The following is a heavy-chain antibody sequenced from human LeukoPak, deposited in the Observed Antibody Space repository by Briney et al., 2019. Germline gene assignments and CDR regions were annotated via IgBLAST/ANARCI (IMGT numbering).Heavy chain of an antibody. D-gene: IGHD6-13*01. CDR1: GFTFSSFW. V-gene: IGHV3-7*03. J-gene: IGHJ4*02. Sequence: GGSLRLSCTASGFTFSSFWMTWVRQAPGKGLEWVANIKVDGSQKYYVDSVKGRFTISRDNAKNSLFLQTNSLRADDTVVYYCARDSGWFRFDYWGQGTLVTVSS. CDR2: IKVDGSQK. CDR3: ARDSGWFRFDY.